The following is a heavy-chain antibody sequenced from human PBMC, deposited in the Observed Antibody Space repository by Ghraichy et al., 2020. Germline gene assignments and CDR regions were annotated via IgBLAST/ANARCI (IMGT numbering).Heavy chain of an antibody. D-gene: IGHD6-13*01. CDR2: ISSGITTT. V-gene: IGHV3-48*02. Sequence: GGSLRLSCAASGLTFSTYAMNWVRQAPGKGLEWVSYISSGITTTSYADSVKGRFTISRDNAKNSLYLQMNSLTDEDTAVYYCVAAFDYWGQGTLVTVSS. J-gene: IGHJ4*02. CDR3: VAAFDY. CDR1: GLTFSTYA.